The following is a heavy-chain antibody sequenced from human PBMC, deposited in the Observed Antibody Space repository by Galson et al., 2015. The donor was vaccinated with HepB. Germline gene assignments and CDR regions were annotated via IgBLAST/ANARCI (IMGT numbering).Heavy chain of an antibody. CDR3: AKGVRGVISAYYFDY. Sequence: SLRLSCAASGFTFSSYGMHWVRQAPGKGLEWVAVISYDGSNKYYADSVKGRFTISRDNSKNTLYLQMNSLRAEDTAVYYCAKGVRGVISAYYFDYWGQGTLVTVSS. D-gene: IGHD3-10*01. V-gene: IGHV3-30*18. CDR1: GFTFSSYG. J-gene: IGHJ4*02. CDR2: ISYDGSNK.